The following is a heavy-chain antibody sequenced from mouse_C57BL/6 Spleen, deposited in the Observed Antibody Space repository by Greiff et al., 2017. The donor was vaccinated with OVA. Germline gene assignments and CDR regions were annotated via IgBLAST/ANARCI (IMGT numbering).Heavy chain of an antibody. CDR3: ARTGTDWYCDV. Sequence: QVQLQQPGAELVKPGASVKLSCKASGYTFTSYWMHWVKQRPGQGLEWIGMIHPNSGSTNYNEKFKSKATLTVDKSSSTAYMQLSSLTSEDSAVYYCARTGTDWYCDVWGTGTTVTVSS. CDR1: GYTFTSYW. V-gene: IGHV1-64*01. J-gene: IGHJ1*03. CDR2: IHPNSGST. D-gene: IGHD4-1*01.